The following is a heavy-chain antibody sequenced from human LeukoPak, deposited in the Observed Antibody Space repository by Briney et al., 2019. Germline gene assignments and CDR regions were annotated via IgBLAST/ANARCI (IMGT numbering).Heavy chain of an antibody. Sequence: QSGGSLRLSCAASGFTFSSHGMHWVRQAPGKGLEWVAFIRYDGTNKYYAASVKGRFTISRDNSKNTLYLQMNSLRAEDTAVYYCAKDKDSTNWYFDYWGQGTLVTVSS. CDR3: AKDKDSTNWYFDY. CDR1: GFTFSSHG. CDR2: IRYDGTNK. J-gene: IGHJ4*02. D-gene: IGHD2-15*01. V-gene: IGHV3-30*02.